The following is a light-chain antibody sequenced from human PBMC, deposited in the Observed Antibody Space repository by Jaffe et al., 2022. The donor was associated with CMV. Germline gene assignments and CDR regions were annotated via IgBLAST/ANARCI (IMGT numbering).Light chain of an antibody. CDR3: CSYAGSNTVV. CDR2: EVS. J-gene: IGLJ3*02. V-gene: IGLV2-23*02. Sequence: QSALTQPASVSGSPGRSVTISCSGTSSDIGNYDVVSWYQQHPGKAPKLMIYEVSRRPSGVSNRFSGSKSGNMASLTISRLQPEDEADYYCCSYAGSNTVVFGGGTKLTVL. CDR1: SSDIGNYDV.